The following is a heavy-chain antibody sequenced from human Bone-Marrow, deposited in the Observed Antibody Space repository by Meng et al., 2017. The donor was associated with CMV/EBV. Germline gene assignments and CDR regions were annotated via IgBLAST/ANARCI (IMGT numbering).Heavy chain of an antibody. CDR3: ARWGSSSWHYYYYYGMDV. CDR1: GFTFSNHY. Sequence: GGSLRLSCVASGFTFSNHYMSWIRQAPGKGLEWISDISGTDSTIYYIDSVKGRFIISRDNAKNSLYLQMNSLRAEDTAVYYCARWGSSSWHYYYYYGMDVWGQGTTVTVSS. V-gene: IGHV3-11*04. CDR2: ISGTDSTI. D-gene: IGHD6-13*01. J-gene: IGHJ6*02.